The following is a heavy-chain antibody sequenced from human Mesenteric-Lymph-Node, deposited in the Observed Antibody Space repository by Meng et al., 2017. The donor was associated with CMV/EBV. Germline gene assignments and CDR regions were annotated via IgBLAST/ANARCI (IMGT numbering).Heavy chain of an antibody. D-gene: IGHD3-9*01. CDR3: ARGGGLRFFDSPNNWFDP. J-gene: IGHJ5*02. V-gene: IGHV1-8*01. Sequence: YIFPRYDLNWVRQAAGQGPEWMGWMNPKNGNIGYAPKFQGRLTMTSDASIRTAYMELSSLRSEDTAAYYCARGGGLRFFDSPNNWFDPWGQGTLVTVSS. CDR1: YIFPRYD. CDR2: MNPKNGNI.